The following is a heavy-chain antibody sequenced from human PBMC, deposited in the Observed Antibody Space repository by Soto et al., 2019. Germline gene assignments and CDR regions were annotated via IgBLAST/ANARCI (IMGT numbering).Heavy chain of an antibody. CDR1: GFTFSSYA. V-gene: IGHV3-23*01. Sequence: GGSLRLSCAASGFTFSSYAMSWVRQSPGKGLEWVSAISGSGGSTYYADSVKGRFTISRDNSKNTLYLQMNSLRAEDTAVYYCAKSSRRLAAAGTFDYWGQGTLVTVSS. D-gene: IGHD6-13*01. CDR3: AKSSRRLAAAGTFDY. CDR2: ISGSGGST. J-gene: IGHJ4*02.